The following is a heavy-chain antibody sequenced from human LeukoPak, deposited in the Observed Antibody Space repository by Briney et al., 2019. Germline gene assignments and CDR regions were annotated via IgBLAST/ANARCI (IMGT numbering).Heavy chain of an antibody. Sequence: GASVKVSCKASGYTFTSYDISWVRQAPGQGLEWMGGIIPIFGTANYAQKFQGRVTITADESTSTAYMELSSLRSEDTAVYYCARVPDYDFWSGYYTPPFYGMDVWGQGTTVTVSS. J-gene: IGHJ6*02. CDR1: GYTFTSYD. V-gene: IGHV1-69*13. CDR2: IIPIFGTA. D-gene: IGHD3-3*01. CDR3: ARVPDYDFWSGYYTPPFYGMDV.